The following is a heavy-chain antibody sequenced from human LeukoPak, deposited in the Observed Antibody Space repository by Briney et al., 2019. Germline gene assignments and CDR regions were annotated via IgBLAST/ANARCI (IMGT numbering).Heavy chain of an antibody. V-gene: IGHV5-51*01. J-gene: IGHJ4*02. Sequence: PGESLKISCKGSGYSFNRYWIGWVRQMPGKGLEGIGTIYPGDCETRDSPPCQGQVTISADKSISTAYLQWSSMKASDTAMYYCARHVDSSAYTFEYGGQGTVVIVS. D-gene: IGHD3-22*01. CDR3: ARHVDSSAYTFEY. CDR1: GYSFNRYW. CDR2: IYPGDCET.